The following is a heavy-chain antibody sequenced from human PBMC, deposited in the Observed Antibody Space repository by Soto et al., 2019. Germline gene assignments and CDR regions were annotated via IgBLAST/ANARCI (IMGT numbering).Heavy chain of an antibody. CDR3: ARSALTIFGVGYYGMDV. CDR1: GGSISSGDYY. CDR2: IYYSGST. V-gene: IGHV4-30-4*01. J-gene: IGHJ6*02. Sequence: QVQLQESGPGRVKPSQTLSLTCTVSGGSISSGDYYWSWIRQPPGKGLEWIGYIYYSGSTYYNPSLKSRVTISVDTSKDQFSLKLSCVTAADTAVYYCARSALTIFGVGYYGMDVWGQGTTVTVSS. D-gene: IGHD3-3*01.